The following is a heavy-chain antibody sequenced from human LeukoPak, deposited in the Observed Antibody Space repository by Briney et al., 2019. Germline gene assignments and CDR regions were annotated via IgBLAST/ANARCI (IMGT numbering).Heavy chain of an antibody. Sequence: GGSLRLSCGASGFAFGSYAMSWVRQAPGKGLEWVSAISGSGGSTYYADSVKGRFTISRDNSKNTLYLQMNSLRAEDTAVYYCAKGRLGYCSSTSCLSSPWGQGTLVTVSS. CDR3: AKGRLGYCSSTSCLSSP. D-gene: IGHD2-2*01. CDR2: ISGSGGST. J-gene: IGHJ5*02. V-gene: IGHV3-23*01. CDR1: GFAFGSYA.